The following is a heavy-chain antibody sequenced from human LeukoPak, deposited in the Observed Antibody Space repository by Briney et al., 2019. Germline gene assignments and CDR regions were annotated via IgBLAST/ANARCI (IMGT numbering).Heavy chain of an antibody. Sequence: PGGSLRLSCAASGFTFSSYSMNWVRQAPGKGLEWVSSISSSSSYIYYADSVKGRFTISRDNAKNSLYLQMNSLRAEDTAVYYCARDKLEAGGPFDYWGQGTLVTVSS. D-gene: IGHD3-16*01. J-gene: IGHJ4*02. CDR2: ISSSSSYI. V-gene: IGHV3-21*01. CDR3: ARDKLEAGGPFDY. CDR1: GFTFSSYS.